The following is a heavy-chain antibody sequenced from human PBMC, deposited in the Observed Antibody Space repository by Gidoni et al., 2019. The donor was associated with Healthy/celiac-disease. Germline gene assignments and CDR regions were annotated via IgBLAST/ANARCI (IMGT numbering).Heavy chain of an antibody. CDR1: GYTFTSYA. D-gene: IGHD3-10*01. CDR2: INAGNGNT. CDR3: ARLLWFGELLEEGWFDP. V-gene: IGHV1-3*01. Sequence: QVQLVQSGAEVKKPGASVKVSCKASGYTFTSYAMHWVRQAHGQRLEWMGWINAGNGNTKYSQKFQGRVTITRETSASTAYMELSSLRSEDTAVYYCARLLWFGELLEEGWFDPWGQGTLVTVSS. J-gene: IGHJ5*02.